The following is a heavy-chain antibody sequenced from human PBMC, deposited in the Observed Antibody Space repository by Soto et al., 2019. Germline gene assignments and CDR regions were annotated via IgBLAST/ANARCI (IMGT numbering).Heavy chain of an antibody. CDR2: INPSGGST. CDR1: GYSFTSYY. Sequence: GASVKVSCKASGYSFTSYYMHWVRQAPGQGLEWMGIINPSGGSTSYAQKFQGRVTMTRDTSTSTVYMELSSLRSEDTAVYYCARDHPAQLSPGSYYYYYGMDVWGQGTTVTVSS. D-gene: IGHD2-2*01. CDR3: ARDHPAQLSPGSYYYYYGMDV. V-gene: IGHV1-46*01. J-gene: IGHJ6*02.